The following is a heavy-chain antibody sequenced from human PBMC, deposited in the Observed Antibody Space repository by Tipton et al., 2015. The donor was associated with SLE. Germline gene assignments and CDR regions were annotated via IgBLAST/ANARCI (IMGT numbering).Heavy chain of an antibody. Sequence: TLSLTCSIYGGSFGGYYWSWIRQPPGKGLEWIGEINHGGSTNYNPSLKTRVTISVDTSKNQFSLRLSSVTAADTAMYYCARHVGVAYYYAMDVWGQGTTVVISS. J-gene: IGHJ6*02. V-gene: IGHV4-34*01. CDR1: GGSFGGYY. CDR3: ARHVGVAYYYAMDV. CDR2: INHGGST. D-gene: IGHD2-15*01.